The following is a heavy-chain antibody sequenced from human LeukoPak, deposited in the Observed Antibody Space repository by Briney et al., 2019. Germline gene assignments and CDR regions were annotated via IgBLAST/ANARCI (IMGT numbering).Heavy chain of an antibody. CDR2: IGTAGDT. J-gene: IGHJ6*03. V-gene: IGHV3-13*01. CDR3: ARTGGGCSSTSCYGVGATTRRYYYYYMDV. Sequence: PGGPLRLSCAASGFTFSSYDMHWVRQATGKGLEWVSAIGTAGDTYYPGSVKGRFTISRENAKNSLYLQMNSLRDADKAVYYCARTGGGCSSTSCYGVGATTRRYYYYYMDVWGKGTTVTISS. CDR1: GFTFSSYD. D-gene: IGHD2-2*01.